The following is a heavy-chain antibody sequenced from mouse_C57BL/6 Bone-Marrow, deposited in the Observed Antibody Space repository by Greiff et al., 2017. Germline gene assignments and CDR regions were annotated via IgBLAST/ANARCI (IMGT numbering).Heavy chain of an antibody. D-gene: IGHD2-4*01. CDR3: ARDYYDYDDWYFDV. CDR2: IDPSDSYT. V-gene: IGHV1-69*01. Sequence: QVQLQQPGAELVMPGASVKLSCKASGYTFTSYWMHWVKQRPGQGLEWIGEIDPSDSYTNYNQTFKGKSTLTVDKSSSTAYMQLSSLTSDDSAVYYCARDYYDYDDWYFDVWGTGTTVTVSS. J-gene: IGHJ1*03. CDR1: GYTFTSYW.